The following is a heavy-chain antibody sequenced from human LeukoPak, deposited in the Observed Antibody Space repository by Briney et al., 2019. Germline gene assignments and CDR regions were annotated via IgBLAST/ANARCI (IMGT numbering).Heavy chain of an antibody. CDR1: GFTVSSNY. CDR3: ARTYDFGIGPPGDAFDN. Sequence: GGSLRLSCAASGFTVSSNYMSWLRQAPGKGLEWIAFIRGRSDTTYYADSVQGRFTISRDNAEDSVYLQMNSLRVEDTAVYYCARTYDFGIGPPGDAFDNWGQGTLVTVFS. J-gene: IGHJ3*02. V-gene: IGHV3-48*01. D-gene: IGHD3-3*01. CDR2: IRGRSDTT.